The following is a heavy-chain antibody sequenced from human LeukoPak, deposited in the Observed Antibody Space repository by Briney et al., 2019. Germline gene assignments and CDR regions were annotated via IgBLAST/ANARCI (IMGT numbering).Heavy chain of an antibody. J-gene: IGHJ4*02. CDR2: IRYDGSNK. D-gene: IGHD4-23*01. Sequence: GESLRLSCAASGFTFSSYGMHWVRQAPGKGLELVAFIRYDGSNKYYADSVKGRFTISRDNSKNTLYLQMNSLRAEDTAVYYCANSPRGNSPLDYWGQGTLVTVSS. CDR3: ANSPRGNSPLDY. CDR1: GFTFSSYG. V-gene: IGHV3-30*02.